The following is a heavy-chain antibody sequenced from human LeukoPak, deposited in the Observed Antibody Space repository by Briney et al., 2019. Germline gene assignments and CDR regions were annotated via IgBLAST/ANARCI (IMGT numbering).Heavy chain of an antibody. CDR1: GYRFTSYW. J-gene: IGHJ4*02. Sequence: GESLKISCKGSGYRFTSYWIGWARQMPGKGREWMGIIYPGDCDTRYSASFQGQVTISADTSISTAYLQWSSLKASDTAMYYCARHDFGDLYDYVWGSYRVFDYWGQGTLVTVSS. V-gene: IGHV5-51*01. D-gene: IGHD3-16*02. CDR2: IYPGDCDT. CDR3: ARHDFGDLYDYVWGSYRVFDY.